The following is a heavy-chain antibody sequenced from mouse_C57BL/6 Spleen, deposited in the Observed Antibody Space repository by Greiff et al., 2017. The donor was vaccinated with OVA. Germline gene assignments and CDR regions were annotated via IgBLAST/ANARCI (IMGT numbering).Heavy chain of an antibody. J-gene: IGHJ3*01. V-gene: IGHV5-17*01. CDR2: ISSGSSSI. Sequence: EVKLVESGGGLVKPGGSLKLSCAASGFTFSDYGMHWVRQAPEQGLEWVAYISSGSSSIYYADTVKGRFTISRDNAKNTLFLQMTSLRSEDTAMYYCERKGYDGGAWFAYWGQGTLVTVSA. CDR1: GFTFSDYG. D-gene: IGHD2-2*01. CDR3: ERKGYDGGAWFAY.